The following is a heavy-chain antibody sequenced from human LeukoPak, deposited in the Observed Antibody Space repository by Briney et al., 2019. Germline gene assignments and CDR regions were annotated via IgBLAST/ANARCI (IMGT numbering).Heavy chain of an antibody. CDR2: INWNGGST. D-gene: IGHD2-2*01. CDR3: ARGGDCNSTSCYGPGYYYYYMDV. CDR1: GFTFDDYG. Sequence: GGSLRLSCAASGFTFDDYGMSWVRQAPGKGLEWVSGINWNGGSTGYADSVKGRFTISRDNAKNSLYLQMNSLRAEDTALYYCARGGDCNSTSCYGPGYYYYYMDVWGKGTTVTVSS. V-gene: IGHV3-20*04. J-gene: IGHJ6*03.